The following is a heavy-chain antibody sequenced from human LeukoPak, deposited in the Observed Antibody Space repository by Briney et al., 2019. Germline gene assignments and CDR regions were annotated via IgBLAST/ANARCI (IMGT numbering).Heavy chain of an antibody. CDR2: ISYDGSNK. V-gene: IGHV3-30*18. D-gene: IGHD3-22*01. Sequence: GGSLRLSCAASGFTFSSYGMHWVRQAPGKGLEWVAVISYDGSNKYYADSVKGRFTISRDNSKNTLYLQMNSLRAEDTAVYYCAKDQKTYYYDSSGYYESMGYFQHWGQGTLVTVSS. CDR1: GFTFSSYG. CDR3: AKDQKTYYYDSSGYYESMGYFQH. J-gene: IGHJ1*01.